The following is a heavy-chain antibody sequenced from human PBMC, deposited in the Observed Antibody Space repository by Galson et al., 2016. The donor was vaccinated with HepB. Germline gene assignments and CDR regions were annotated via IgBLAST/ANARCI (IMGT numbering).Heavy chain of an antibody. CDR1: GFTFSGYS. J-gene: IGHJ4*02. CDR2: ISSGAI. V-gene: IGHV3-48*04. D-gene: IGHD2-15*01. Sequence: SLRLSCAASGFTFSGYSMNWVRQAPGKGLEWVSYISSGAIYYSDSVKGRFTISRDNAKNSLYLQMNSLRAEDTAVYYCTRGACNYGGCHSTIDSWGQGTLVTVSS. CDR3: TRGACNYGGCHSTIDS.